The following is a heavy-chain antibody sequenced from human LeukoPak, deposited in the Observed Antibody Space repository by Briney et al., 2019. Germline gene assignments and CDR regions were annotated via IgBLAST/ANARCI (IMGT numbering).Heavy chain of an antibody. CDR1: GGSIRSSSYY. D-gene: IGHD1-26*01. V-gene: IGHV4-39*01. Sequence: SETLSLTCIVSGGSIRSSSYYWGWIRQPPGKGLECIGSIYYSGNTYYNPSLKSRVPISVDTSKNEFSLKLSSVTAADTAVYYCARHTKVGSKPDAFDIWGQGTMVTVSS. J-gene: IGHJ3*02. CDR3: ARHTKVGSKPDAFDI. CDR2: IYYSGNT.